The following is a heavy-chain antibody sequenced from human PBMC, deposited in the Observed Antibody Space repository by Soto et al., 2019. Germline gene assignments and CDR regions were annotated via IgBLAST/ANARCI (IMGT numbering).Heavy chain of an antibody. CDR1: GFTFGSYA. CDR3: TKRGDVYYYGMAA. V-gene: IGHV3-23*01. CDR2: LSGSGGST. Sequence: GGSLRLSCAASGFTFGSYAMSWVRQAPGKGLEWVSSLSGSGGSTYYADSVKGRFTISRDTSKNTLYLQMNSLRAEDTAVYYCTKRGDVYYYGMAAWGQGTTVTVS. D-gene: IGHD2-21*02. J-gene: IGHJ6*02.